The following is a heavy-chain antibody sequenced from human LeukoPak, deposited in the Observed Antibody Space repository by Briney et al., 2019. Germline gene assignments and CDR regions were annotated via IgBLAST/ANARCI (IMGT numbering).Heavy chain of an antibody. CDR3: GRRPAVDGPIDN. Sequence: SEALSLTCVVSGGSLHRSFWTWVRQPPGKGLEWIGRIYSSGTTDYSPSLKSRLTISIDTSKNQFSLRLASVTAADTAVYYCGRRPAVDGPIDNWGQGILVAVSS. CDR2: IYSSGTT. D-gene: IGHD3/OR15-3a*01. V-gene: IGHV4-59*01. J-gene: IGHJ4*02. CDR1: GGSLHRSF.